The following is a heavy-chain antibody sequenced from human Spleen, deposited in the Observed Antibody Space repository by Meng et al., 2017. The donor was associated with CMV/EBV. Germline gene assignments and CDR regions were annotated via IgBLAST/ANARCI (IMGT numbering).Heavy chain of an antibody. V-gene: IGHV4-59*01. J-gene: IGHJ5*02. Sequence: GSLRLSCSVSGGSLNNNYWSWIRQSPGKGLEWIGYVYFTGSTKYNPSLKSRVSISLDTAKNQFSLSLTSVTAADTAVYYCAKSVPTAVPKFDPWGLGTLVTVSS. CDR3: AKSVPTAVPKFDP. CDR1: GGSLNNNY. CDR2: VYFTGST. D-gene: IGHD2-21*02.